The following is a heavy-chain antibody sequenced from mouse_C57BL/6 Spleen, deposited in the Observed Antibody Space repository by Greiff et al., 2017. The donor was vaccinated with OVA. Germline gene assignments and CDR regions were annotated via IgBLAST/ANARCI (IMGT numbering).Heavy chain of an antibody. CDR1: GYTFTSYG. CDR2: IYPRSGNT. J-gene: IGHJ3*01. V-gene: IGHV1-81*01. D-gene: IGHD4-1*01. CDR3: ARLGGLGRAWFAY. Sequence: VMLVESGAELARPGASVTLSCKASGYTFTSYGISWVKQRTGQGLEWIGEIYPRSGNTSYNEKLKGKATLTADKSSSTAYLELRSLASEDAAVDFCARLGGLGRAWFAYWGQGTLVTVSA.